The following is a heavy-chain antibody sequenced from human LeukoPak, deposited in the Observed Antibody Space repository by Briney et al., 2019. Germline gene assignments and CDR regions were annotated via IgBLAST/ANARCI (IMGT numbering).Heavy chain of an antibody. V-gene: IGHV3-30*04. J-gene: IGHJ6*03. D-gene: IGHD2-15*01. CDR3: ARAYCSGGSCYPYYYYMDV. CDR1: GFTFSSYA. Sequence: PGGSLRLSCAASGFTFSSYAMHWVRQAPGKGLEWVAVISYDGSNKYYADSVKGRFTISRDNSKNTLYLQMNSLRAEDTAVYYCARAYCSGGSCYPYYYYMDVWGKGTTVTVSS. CDR2: ISYDGSNK.